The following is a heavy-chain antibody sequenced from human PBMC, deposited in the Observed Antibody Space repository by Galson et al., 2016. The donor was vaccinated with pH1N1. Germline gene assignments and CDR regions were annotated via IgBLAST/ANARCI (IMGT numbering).Heavy chain of an antibody. CDR3: VRRVVGELLGNWLDP. V-gene: IGHV4-39*01. CDR2: MYYSGSS. CDR1: GDSISSSSYY. Sequence: SETLSLTCTVSGDSISSSSYYWGWIRQPPGKGLEWIGSMYYSGSSYYNPSLKSRVTISVDTSKNQFSLKLSSVTAADTAVYYCVRRVVGELLGNWLDPWGQGTLVTVSS. J-gene: IGHJ5*02. D-gene: IGHD3-10*01.